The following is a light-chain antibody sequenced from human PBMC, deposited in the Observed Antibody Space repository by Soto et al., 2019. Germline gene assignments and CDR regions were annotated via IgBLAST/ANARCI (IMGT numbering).Light chain of an antibody. CDR2: KAS. CDR3: QQYSSYPLT. Sequence: DIQMTQSPSTLSASVGDRVTSTCRASQSISSWLAWYQLKPGKAPNLLIYKASSLESGVPSRFSGSGSGTEFTLTISSLQPDDFATYYCQQYSSYPLTFGGGTQVEIK. CDR1: QSISSW. J-gene: IGKJ4*01. V-gene: IGKV1-5*03.